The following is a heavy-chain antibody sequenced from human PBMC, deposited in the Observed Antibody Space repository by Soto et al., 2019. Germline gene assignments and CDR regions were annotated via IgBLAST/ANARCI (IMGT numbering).Heavy chain of an antibody. Sequence: GGSLRLSCAAPGFTVSSNYMSWVRQAPGKGLEWVSVIYSGGSTYYADSVKGRFTISRDNSKNTLYLQMNSLRAEDTAVYYCARGREYYDILTGYSFKHFDYWGQGTLVTVSS. D-gene: IGHD3-9*01. CDR3: ARGREYYDILTGYSFKHFDY. CDR1: GFTVSSNY. J-gene: IGHJ4*02. V-gene: IGHV3-66*01. CDR2: IYSGGST.